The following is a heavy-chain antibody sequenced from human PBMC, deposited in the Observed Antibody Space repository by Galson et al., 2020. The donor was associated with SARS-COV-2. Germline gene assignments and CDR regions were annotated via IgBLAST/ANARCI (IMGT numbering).Heavy chain of an antibody. CDR2: ISAYNGNT. D-gene: IGHD3-3*01. V-gene: IGHV1-18*04. CDR3: ARDNRVVIILDIVSHCCYGMDV. J-gene: IGHJ6*02. CDR1: GYTFTSYG. Sequence: ASVKVSCKASGYTFTSYGISWVRQAPGQGLEWMGWISAYNGNTNYAQKPQGRVTMTTDTSTSTAYMELRSLRSDDTAVYYCARDNRVVIILDIVSHCCYGMDVWGQGATVTVSS.